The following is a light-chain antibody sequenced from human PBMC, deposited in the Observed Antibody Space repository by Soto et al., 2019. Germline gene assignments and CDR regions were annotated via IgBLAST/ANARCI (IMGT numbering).Light chain of an antibody. CDR2: SND. J-gene: IGLJ1*01. V-gene: IGLV1-44*01. Sequence: QSVLTQPPSASGTPGQRVTISCSGSSSNIGSNTVNWYQHLPGAAPKLLIQSNDQRPSGVPDRFSGSQSGTSASLAISGLQSEDEADYYRAVWDDRLNGYVFGTGTKVTVL. CDR1: SSNIGSNT. CDR3: AVWDDRLNGYV.